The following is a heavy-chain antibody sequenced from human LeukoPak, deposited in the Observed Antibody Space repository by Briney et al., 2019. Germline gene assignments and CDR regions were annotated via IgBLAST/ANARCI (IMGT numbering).Heavy chain of an antibody. D-gene: IGHD6-19*01. CDR2: IYYSGST. V-gene: IGHV4-30-4*01. CDR3: ARAVAGTNWFDP. CDR1: GGSISSGDYY. Sequence: SQTLSLTCTVSGGSISSGDYYWSWIRRPPGKGLEWFGYIYYSGSTYYNPSLKSRVTISVDTSKNQFSLKLSSVTAADTAVYYCARAVAGTNWFDPWGQGTLVTVSS. J-gene: IGHJ5*02.